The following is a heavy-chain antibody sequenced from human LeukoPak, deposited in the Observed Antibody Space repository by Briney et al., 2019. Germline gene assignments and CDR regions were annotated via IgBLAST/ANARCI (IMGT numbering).Heavy chain of an antibody. CDR3: ARDRCLYSSSWCPRGYNWFDP. V-gene: IGHV4-4*07. CDR2: IYTSGST. D-gene: IGHD6-13*01. CDR1: GGSISGYY. J-gene: IGHJ5*02. Sequence: SETLSLTCTVSGGSISGYYWSWIRQPAGKGLEWIGRIYTSGSTNYNPSLKSRVTMSVDTSKNQFSLKLSSVTAADTAVYYCARDRCLYSSSWCPRGYNWFDPWGQGTLVTVSS.